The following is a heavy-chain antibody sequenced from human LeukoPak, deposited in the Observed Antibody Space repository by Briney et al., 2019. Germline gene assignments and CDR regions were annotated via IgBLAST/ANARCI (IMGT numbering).Heavy chain of an antibody. Sequence: GGSLRLSCAASGFIFSSYAMHWVRQAPGKGLEWVANIKYDGNEEYYVDSVKGRFTISRDNAKNSLYLQLNSLRVEDTAVYYCKSGGAAPGSFDYWGQGTLVTVSP. J-gene: IGHJ4*02. CDR1: GFIFSSYA. CDR2: IKYDGNEE. D-gene: IGHD1-1*01. V-gene: IGHV3-7*01. CDR3: KSGGAAPGSFDY.